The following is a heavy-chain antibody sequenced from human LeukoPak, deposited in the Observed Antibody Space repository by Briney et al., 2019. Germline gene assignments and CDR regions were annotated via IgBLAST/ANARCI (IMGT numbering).Heavy chain of an antibody. CDR3: ARSRGPGEGYFDY. J-gene: IGHJ4*02. V-gene: IGHV3-66*02. CDR1: GFTVSSNY. D-gene: IGHD7-27*01. Sequence: GGSLRLSCAASGFTVSSNYMSWVRQAPGKGLEWVSVIYSGGSTYYADSVKGRFTISRDNSKSTLYLQMNSLRAEDTAVYYCARSRGPGEGYFDYWGQGTLVTVSS. CDR2: IYSGGST.